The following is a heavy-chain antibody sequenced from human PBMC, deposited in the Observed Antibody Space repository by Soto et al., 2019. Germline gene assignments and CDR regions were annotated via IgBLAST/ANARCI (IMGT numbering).Heavy chain of an antibody. D-gene: IGHD2-15*01. CDR3: GRQSVDCSGGSCYTYYFDY. CDR1: GGSINNYY. Sequence: PSETLSLTCSVSGGSINNYYWSWIRQPPGKGLEWIGYIYYSGSTNYNPSLKSRVTISVDTSKNQFSLKLSSVTAADTAVYYCGRQSVDCSGGSCYTYYFDYWGQGTLVTVSS. CDR2: IYYSGST. V-gene: IGHV4-59*08. J-gene: IGHJ4*02.